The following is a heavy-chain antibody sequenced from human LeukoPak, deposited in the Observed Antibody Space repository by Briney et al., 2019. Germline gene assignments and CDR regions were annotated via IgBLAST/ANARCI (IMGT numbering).Heavy chain of an antibody. CDR3: ARDRAPGEGVAFDI. J-gene: IGHJ3*02. V-gene: IGHV4-61*02. CDR1: GGSISSGSYY. Sequence: SETLSLSCTVSGGSISSGSYYWSWIRQPAGKGLEWIGRIYTSGSTNYNPSLKSRVTISVDTSKNQFSLKLSSVTAADTAVYYCARDRAPGEGVAFDIWGQGTMVTVSS. CDR2: IYTSGST. D-gene: IGHD3-10*01.